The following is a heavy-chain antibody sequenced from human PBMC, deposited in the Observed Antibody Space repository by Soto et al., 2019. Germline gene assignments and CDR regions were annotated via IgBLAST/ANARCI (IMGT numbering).Heavy chain of an antibody. V-gene: IGHV3-33*01. Sequence: PGGSLRLSCAASGFTFSSYGMHWVRQAPGKGLEWVAVIWYDGSNKYYADSVKGRFTISRDNSKNTLYLQMNSLRAEDTAVYYCARDHYDYIWGSYRSYYFDYWGQGTLVTVSS. J-gene: IGHJ4*02. D-gene: IGHD3-16*02. CDR2: IWYDGSNK. CDR1: GFTFSSYG. CDR3: ARDHYDYIWGSYRSYYFDY.